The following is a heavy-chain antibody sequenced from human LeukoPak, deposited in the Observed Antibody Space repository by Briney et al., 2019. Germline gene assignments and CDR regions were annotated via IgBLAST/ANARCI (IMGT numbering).Heavy chain of an antibody. CDR1: GFTFSSYA. D-gene: IGHD1-7*01. CDR3: AKDRVVYNWNYAYYFDD. Sequence: GRSLRLSCAASGFTFSSYAMHWVRQAPGKGLEWVAVISYDGSNKYYADSVKGRFTISRDNSKNTLYLQMNSLRAEDTAVYYCAKDRVVYNWNYAYYFDDWGQGTLVTVPS. J-gene: IGHJ4*02. CDR2: ISYDGSNK. V-gene: IGHV3-30*04.